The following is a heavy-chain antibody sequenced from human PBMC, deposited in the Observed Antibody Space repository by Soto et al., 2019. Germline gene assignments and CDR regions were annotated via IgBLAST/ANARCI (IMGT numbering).Heavy chain of an antibody. Sequence: QVQLQESGPGLVTPSGTLSLTCAVSGVSISGTNWWSWVRQPPGKGLEWIGEIYHSGNTNYNSSLKSRVTISIDKSKNQFSLKLTSVTAADTAVYFCADAPSAFWGQGILVTVSS. D-gene: IGHD3-16*01. CDR1: GVSISGTNW. J-gene: IGHJ4*02. V-gene: IGHV4-4*02. CDR2: IYHSGNT. CDR3: ADAPSAF.